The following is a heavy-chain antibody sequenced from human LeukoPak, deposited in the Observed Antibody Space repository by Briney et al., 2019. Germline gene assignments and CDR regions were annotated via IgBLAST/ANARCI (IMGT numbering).Heavy chain of an antibody. CDR1: GDSVSSNSAA. V-gene: IGHV6-1*01. Sequence: SQTLSLTCVISGDSVSSNSAAWNWIRQSPSRGLEWLGRTYYRSKWHNDYAASVKSRISINSDTSKNQFSLQLNSVTPEDTAVYYCARNPISVTGDNWFDPWAREPWSPSPQ. CDR3: ARNPISVTGDNWFDP. D-gene: IGHD7-27*01. J-gene: IGHJ5*02. CDR2: TYYRSKWHN.